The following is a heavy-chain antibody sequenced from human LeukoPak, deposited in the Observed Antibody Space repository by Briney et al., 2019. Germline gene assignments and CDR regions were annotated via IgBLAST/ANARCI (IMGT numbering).Heavy chain of an antibody. J-gene: IGHJ6*03. CDR3: ARDGKCSSTSCYYYYMDV. D-gene: IGHD2-2*01. CDR1: GFTFSSYW. CDR2: IKQDGGEK. V-gene: IGHV3-7*01. Sequence: GGSLRLSCAASGFTFSSYWMSWVRQAPGKGLEWVATIKQDGGEKFYVDSVKGRFTISRDNAKNSLYLLMNSLRAEDTAVYYCARDGKCSSTSCYYYYMDVWGKGTTVTISS.